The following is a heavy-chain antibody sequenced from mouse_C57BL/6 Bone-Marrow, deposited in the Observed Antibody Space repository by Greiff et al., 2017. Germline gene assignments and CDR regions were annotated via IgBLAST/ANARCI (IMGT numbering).Heavy chain of an antibody. CDR3: AKHAYGGFAY. V-gene: IGHV2-9*01. D-gene: IGHD6-5*01. CDR1: GFSLTSYG. Sequence: QVQLQQSGPGLVAPSQCLSITCTVSGFSLTSYGVAWVRQPPGKGLEWLGVIWGGGSTNYNSALMSRLSISKDNSKRQVFLKRNRLQTDDTAMYYGAKHAYGGFAYWGQGTLVTVSA. J-gene: IGHJ3*01. CDR2: IWGGGST.